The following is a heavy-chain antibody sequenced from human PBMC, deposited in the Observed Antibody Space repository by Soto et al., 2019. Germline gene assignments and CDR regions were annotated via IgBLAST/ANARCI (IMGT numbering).Heavy chain of an antibody. CDR1: GGSISSGDYY. CDR2: IYYSGST. J-gene: IGHJ5*02. V-gene: IGHV4-30-4*01. D-gene: IGHD3-3*01. CDR3: ARESRGYDFWTSYGRFVP. Sequence: SETLSLTCTVSGGSISSGDYYWSWIRQPPGKGLEWIGYIYYSGSTYYNPSLKSRVTISVDTSKNQFSLKLSSVTAADTAVYYCARESRGYDFWTSYGRFVPWGQGTLVTVSS.